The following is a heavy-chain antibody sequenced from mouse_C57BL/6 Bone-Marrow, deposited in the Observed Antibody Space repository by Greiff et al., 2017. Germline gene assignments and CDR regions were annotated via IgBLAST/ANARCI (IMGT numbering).Heavy chain of an antibody. J-gene: IGHJ3*01. D-gene: IGHD2-3*01. CDR1: GYTFTSYT. Sequence: VQGVESGAELARPGASVKMSCKASGYTFTSYTMHWVKQRPGQGLEWIGYINPSSGYTKYNQKFKDKATLTADKSSSTAYMQLSSLTSEDSAVYYCARSGGWLLSFAYWGPGTLVTVSA. CDR3: ARSGGWLLSFAY. V-gene: IGHV1-4*01. CDR2: INPSSGYT.